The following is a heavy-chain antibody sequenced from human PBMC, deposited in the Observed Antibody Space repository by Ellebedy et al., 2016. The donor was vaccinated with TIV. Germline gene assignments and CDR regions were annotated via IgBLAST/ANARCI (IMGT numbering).Heavy chain of an antibody. J-gene: IGHJ4*02. CDR3: ARLKLGENRISTY. CDR1: GGSISSSSYY. V-gene: IGHV4-39*01. CDR2: IYYSGST. D-gene: IGHD2-15*01. Sequence: SETLSLTCTVSGGSISSSSYYWGWIRQPPGKGLEWIGSIYYSGSTYYNPSLKSRVTISVDTSKNQFSLKLSSVTAADTAVYYCARLKLGENRISTYWGQGTLVTVSS.